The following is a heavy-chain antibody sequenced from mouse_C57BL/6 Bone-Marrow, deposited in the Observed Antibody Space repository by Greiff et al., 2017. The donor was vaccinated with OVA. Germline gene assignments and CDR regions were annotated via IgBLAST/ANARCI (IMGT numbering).Heavy chain of an antibody. D-gene: IGHD2-3*01. J-gene: IGHJ2*01. V-gene: IGHV1-82*01. Sequence: QVQLQQSGPELVKPGASVKISCKASGYAFSSSWMNWVKQRPGKGLEWIGRLYPGDGDTNYNGKFTGTATLTADKSSSTAYMQLSSLTSEDSAVYFCARHEDGYYASYFDYWGQGTTLTVSS. CDR1: GYAFSSSW. CDR3: ARHEDGYYASYFDY. CDR2: LYPGDGDT.